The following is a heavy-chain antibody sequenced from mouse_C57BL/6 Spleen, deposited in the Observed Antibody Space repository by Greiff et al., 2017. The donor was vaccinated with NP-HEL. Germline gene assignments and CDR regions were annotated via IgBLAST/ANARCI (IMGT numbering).Heavy chain of an antibody. V-gene: IGHV5-4*03. CDR1: GFTFSSYA. D-gene: IGHD1-1*01. CDR2: ISDGGSYT. Sequence: EVMLVESGGGLVKPGGSLKLSCAASGFTFSSYAMSWVRQTPEKRLEWVATISDGGSYTYYPDNVKGRFTISRDNAKNNLYLQMSHLKSEDTAMYYCARVPIKSYWYFDVWGTGTTVTVSS. CDR3: ARVPIKSYWYFDV. J-gene: IGHJ1*03.